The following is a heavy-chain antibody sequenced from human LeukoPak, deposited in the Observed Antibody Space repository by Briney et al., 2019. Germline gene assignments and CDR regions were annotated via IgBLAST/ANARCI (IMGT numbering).Heavy chain of an antibody. CDR2: ISGGGGST. Sequence: PGGSLRLSCAASGFIFSTYSMNWVRQAPGKGLEWVSAISGGGGSTFYTDAVKGRFTISRDNSKNTLYLQLNSLRAGDTALYYCAKDKVPDSRWNFDVWGQGTLVTVSS. CDR3: AKDKVPDSRWNFDV. V-gene: IGHV3-23*01. CDR1: GFIFSTYS. J-gene: IGHJ4*02. D-gene: IGHD6-19*01.